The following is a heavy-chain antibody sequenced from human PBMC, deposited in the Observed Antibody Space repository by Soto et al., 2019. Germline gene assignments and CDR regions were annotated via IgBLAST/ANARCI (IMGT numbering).Heavy chain of an antibody. D-gene: IGHD3-22*01. Sequence: GGSLRLSCAASGFTFSRYSMNWVRQAPGKGLEWVSYISSSSNSIYYAAPVKGRFAISRDDSKNILYLQMNSLKIEDTAVYYCTTDSYSTMIIVRFDYWGHGTLVTVSS. CDR3: TTDSYSTMIIVRFDY. J-gene: IGHJ4*01. CDR2: ISSSSNSI. CDR1: GFTFSRYS. V-gene: IGHV3-48*01.